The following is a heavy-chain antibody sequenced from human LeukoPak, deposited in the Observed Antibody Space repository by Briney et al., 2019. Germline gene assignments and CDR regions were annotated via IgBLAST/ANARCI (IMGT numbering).Heavy chain of an antibody. CDR3: AKDCYYDSSGPYDY. Sequence: GGSLRLSCAASGFTFSSYAMSWVRQAPGKGLEWVSAISGSGGSTYYADSVKGRFSISRDNSKNTLYLQMNSLRAEDTAVYYCAKDCYYDSSGPYDYWGQGTLVTVSS. V-gene: IGHV3-23*01. J-gene: IGHJ4*02. CDR2: ISGSGGST. D-gene: IGHD3-22*01. CDR1: GFTFSSYA.